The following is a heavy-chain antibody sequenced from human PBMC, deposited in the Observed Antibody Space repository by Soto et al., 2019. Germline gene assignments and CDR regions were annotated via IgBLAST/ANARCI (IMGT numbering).Heavy chain of an antibody. V-gene: IGHV3-53*01. CDR3: ARARRYEFWSGYYPDY. CDR1: GFTVSSNY. Sequence: GSLRLSCAASGFTVSSNYMSWVRQAPVKGLEWVSVIYSGGSTYYADSVKGRFTISRDNSKNTLYLQMNSLRAEDTAVYYCARARRYEFWSGYYPDYLGQGNLATFSS. J-gene: IGHJ4*02. D-gene: IGHD3-3*01. CDR2: IYSGGST.